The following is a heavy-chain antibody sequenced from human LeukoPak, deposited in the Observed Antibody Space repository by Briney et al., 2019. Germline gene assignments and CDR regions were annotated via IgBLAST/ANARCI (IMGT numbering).Heavy chain of an antibody. CDR1: GGSISSGSYY. J-gene: IGHJ4*02. V-gene: IGHV4-39*01. CDR3: ARRSAVNHRNLNFDF. Sequence: PSETLSLTCTVSGGSISSGSYYWGWIRQPPGKGLEWIGNIYYSGSTYYNPSLKSRVTISVDTSKNQFSLKLSSVTAADTAVYYCARRSAVNHRNLNFDFWGQGTLVTVSS. CDR2: IYYSGST.